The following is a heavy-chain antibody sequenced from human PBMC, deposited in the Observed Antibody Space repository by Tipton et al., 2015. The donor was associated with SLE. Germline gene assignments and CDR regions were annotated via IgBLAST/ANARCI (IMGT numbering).Heavy chain of an antibody. CDR2: INHSGST. J-gene: IGHJ6*02. CDR1: GGSFSGYY. V-gene: IGHV4-34*01. D-gene: IGHD1-1*01. Sequence: TLSLTCAVYGGSFSGYYWSWIRQPSGKGLEWIGEINHSGSTNYNPSLKSRVTISVDTSKNQFSLKLSSVTAADTAVYYCARITTTLGGMDVWGQGTTVTVSS. CDR3: ARITTTLGGMDV.